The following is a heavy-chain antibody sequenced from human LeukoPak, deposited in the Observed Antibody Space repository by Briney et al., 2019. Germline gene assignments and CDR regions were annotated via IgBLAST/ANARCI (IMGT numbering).Heavy chain of an antibody. CDR1: GGSISSYY. CDR2: IYNSGST. Sequence: SETLSLTCTVSGGSISSYYWTWIRQPPGKGLEWIGRIYNSGSTNYNPSLKSRVTMSLDTSKNQFSLKLSSMTAADTAVYYCARDLEYNSFNWFDPWGQGTLVTVSS. D-gene: IGHD6-6*01. V-gene: IGHV4-4*07. J-gene: IGHJ5*02. CDR3: ARDLEYNSFNWFDP.